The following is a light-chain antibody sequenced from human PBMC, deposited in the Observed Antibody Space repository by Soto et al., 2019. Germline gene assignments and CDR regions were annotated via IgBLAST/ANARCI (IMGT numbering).Light chain of an antibody. Sequence: EIVMTKSPATLSVSTRERATLSCRASQSVSSNLAWYQQKPGQAPRLLIYDASNRATGIPARFSGSGSGTDFTLTISSLEPEDFALYYCLDRTYLAWTFGEGAKLDI. CDR2: DAS. CDR3: LDRTYLAWT. CDR1: QSVSSN. V-gene: IGKV3-11*01. J-gene: IGKJ2*02.